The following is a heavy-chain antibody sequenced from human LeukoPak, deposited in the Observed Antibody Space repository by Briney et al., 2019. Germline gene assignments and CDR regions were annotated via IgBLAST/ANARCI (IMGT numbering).Heavy chain of an antibody. Sequence: GSVKVSCKASGYSYIRYGISWVGQAAGQGGEWMGWSSCYNDNTIYAQRLQGRVTMTTDTSTSTAYMELRSLRSDDTAVYYCASLGGDDFDSSGYFDYWGQGTLVIVSS. CDR2: SSCYNDNT. D-gene: IGHD3-22*01. J-gene: IGHJ4*02. CDR3: ASLGGDDFDSSGYFDY. CDR1: GYSYIRYG. V-gene: IGHV1-18*01.